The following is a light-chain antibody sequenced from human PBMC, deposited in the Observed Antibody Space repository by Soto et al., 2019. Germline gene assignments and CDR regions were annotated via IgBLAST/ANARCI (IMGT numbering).Light chain of an antibody. CDR1: SSDGDDYKD. CDR3: SSYTSTSTV. J-gene: IGLJ1*01. V-gene: IGLV2-14*01. CDR2: EVT. Sequence: QSALTQPASVSGSPGQSITISCTGISSDGDDYKDVSWYQQHPGKAPKLMIYEVTYRPSGVSNRFSGSKPGNTASLTISGLQAEDEANYYCSSYTSTSTVFGTGTKVTVL.